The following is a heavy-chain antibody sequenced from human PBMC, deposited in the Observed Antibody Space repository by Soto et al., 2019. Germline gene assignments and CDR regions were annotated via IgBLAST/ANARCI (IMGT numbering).Heavy chain of an antibody. CDR2: IYHSGST. V-gene: IGHV4-59*12. Sequence: SDTLSLTCTVSGGAISSYYWSWIRQPPGKGLEWIGYIYHSGSTYYNPSLKSRVTISVDRSKNQFSLKLSSVTAADTAVYYCARVPDVWGQGTTVTVSS. CDR1: GGAISSYY. J-gene: IGHJ6*02. CDR3: ARVPDV.